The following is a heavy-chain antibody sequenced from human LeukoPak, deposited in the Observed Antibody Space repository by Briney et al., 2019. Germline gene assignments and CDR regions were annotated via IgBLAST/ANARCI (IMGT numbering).Heavy chain of an antibody. V-gene: IGHV3-72*01. CDR2: TRNKANSYTT. CDR1: GFTFSDHY. CDR3: ARDGLNYYGSGRVYYYYGMDV. D-gene: IGHD3-10*01. J-gene: IGHJ6*02. Sequence: PGGSLRLSCAASGFTFSDHYMDWVRQAPGKGLEWVGRTRNKANSYTTEYAASVKGRFTISRDDSKNSLYLQMNSLKTEDTAVYYCARDGLNYYGSGRVYYYYGMDVWGQGPTVTVSS.